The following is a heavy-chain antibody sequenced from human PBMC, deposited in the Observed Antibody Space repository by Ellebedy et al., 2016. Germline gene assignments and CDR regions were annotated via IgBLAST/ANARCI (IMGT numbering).Heavy chain of an antibody. CDR3: ARVLVRFSFYFDS. CDR1: EFIFSNYA. Sequence: GESLKISCAASEFIFSNYAMNWVRQAPGKGLEWVSTIYTGGSTYYADSVKGRFTISRDISTNTVHLQMNSLRAEDTAVYYCARVLVRFSFYFDSWGQGTLVTVSS. CDR2: IYTGGST. J-gene: IGHJ4*02. V-gene: IGHV3-53*01. D-gene: IGHD3-10*01.